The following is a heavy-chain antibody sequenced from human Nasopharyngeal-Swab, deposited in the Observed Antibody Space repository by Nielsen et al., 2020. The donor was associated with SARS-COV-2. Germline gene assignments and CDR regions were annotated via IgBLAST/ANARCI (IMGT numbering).Heavy chain of an antibody. J-gene: IGHJ4*02. CDR2: IYAGNGNT. Sequence: ASVKVSCKTSGYTFTTYSIHWVRQAPGQRLEWMGWIYAGNGNTKYSQNFQGRLTITRDTSASTVYMELSSLTSEDTAVYYCARDSPASRGDYWGQGTLVTVSS. V-gene: IGHV1-3*01. CDR3: ARDSPASRGDY. D-gene: IGHD5-24*01. CDR1: GYTFTTYS.